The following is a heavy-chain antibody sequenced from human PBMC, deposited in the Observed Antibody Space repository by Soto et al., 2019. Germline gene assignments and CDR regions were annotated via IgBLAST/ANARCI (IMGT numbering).Heavy chain of an antibody. CDR2: IDDNT. CDR1: GYTFTGYA. D-gene: IGHD3-16*01. CDR3: ARGYEGGFDY. J-gene: IGHJ4*02. Sequence: QVQLVQSGAEEKKPGASVKVSCKASGYTFTGYAMHWVRQAPGHRREWMGWIDDNTIYSQKFQGRVTITRDTSASTAYMELSSLRSEDTAVYYCARGYEGGFDYWGQGTLVTVSS. V-gene: IGHV1-3*05.